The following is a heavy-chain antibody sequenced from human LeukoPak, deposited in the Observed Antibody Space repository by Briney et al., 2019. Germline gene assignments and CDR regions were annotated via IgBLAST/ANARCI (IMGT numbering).Heavy chain of an antibody. Sequence: GGSLRLSCAASGFTFSSYAMSWVRQAPGKGPEWVSGIGGSGGSTYYADSVKGRFTISRDNSKNTLYLQMNGLRAEDTAVYYCAERGYFDSSGYAFDMWGQGTMVTVSS. CDR3: AERGYFDSSGYAFDM. D-gene: IGHD3-22*01. CDR2: IGGSGGST. J-gene: IGHJ3*02. CDR1: GFTFSSYA. V-gene: IGHV3-23*01.